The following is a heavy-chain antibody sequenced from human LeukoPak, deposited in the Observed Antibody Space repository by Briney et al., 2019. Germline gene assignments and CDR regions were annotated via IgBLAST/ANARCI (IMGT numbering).Heavy chain of an antibody. D-gene: IGHD3-9*01. CDR2: INHIGST. J-gene: IGHJ3*02. V-gene: IGHV4-34*01. CDR3: ARDRKYDILTGYYIGDAFDI. CDR1: GESFSGYY. Sequence: SETLSLTCAVYGESFSGYYWSWIRQPPGKGQEWIGEINHIGSTYYNSSLKSRVTISVDRSKNQFSLKLSSVTAADTAVYYCARDRKYDILTGYYIGDAFDIWGQGTMVTVSS.